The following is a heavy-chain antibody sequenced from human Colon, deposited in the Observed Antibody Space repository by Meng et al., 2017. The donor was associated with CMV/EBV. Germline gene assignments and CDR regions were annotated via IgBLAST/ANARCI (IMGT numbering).Heavy chain of an antibody. CDR2: IHAKGGTP. V-gene: IGHV1-46*01. CDR3: AREYCHTTICSYNPHWFDP. Sequence: TFTDHYKHWVRQAPGQGLEWMGMIHAKGGTPTHGQKFQGRLTVSRDTSTSTVYMELSSLRSQDTAVYYCAREYCHTTICSYNPHWFDPWGQGTLVTVSS. D-gene: IGHD2-2*01. CDR1: TFTDHY. J-gene: IGHJ5*02.